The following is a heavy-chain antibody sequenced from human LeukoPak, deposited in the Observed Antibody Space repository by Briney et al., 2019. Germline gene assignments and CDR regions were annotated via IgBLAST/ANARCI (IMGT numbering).Heavy chain of an antibody. CDR3: AKPFPYSGSFFVDY. V-gene: IGHV3-30*02. J-gene: IGHJ4*02. CDR1: GFSFSSYG. D-gene: IGHD1-26*01. Sequence: PGGSLRLSCAASGFSFSSYGMHWVRQAPGKGLEWVASIRYDGNDKHFADSVKGRFSVSRDNSKNTLYLQMSTLRAEDTAVYYCAKPFPYSGSFFVDYWGQGTLVTVSS. CDR2: IRYDGNDK.